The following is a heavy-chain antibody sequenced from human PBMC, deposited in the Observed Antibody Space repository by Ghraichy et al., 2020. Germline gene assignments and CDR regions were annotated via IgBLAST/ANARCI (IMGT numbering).Heavy chain of an antibody. J-gene: IGHJ6*02. Sequence: GGSLRLSCAASGFTFSSYWMSWVRQAPGKGLEWVANIKQDGSEKNYVDSVKGRFTISRDNAKNSLYLQMNNLRGEDTAVYYCARGHTSGWYSQFYFYYGMDVWGQGTPVTVSS. CDR1: GFTFSSYW. D-gene: IGHD6-19*01. V-gene: IGHV3-7*03. CDR2: IKQDGSEK. CDR3: ARGHTSGWYSQFYFYYGMDV.